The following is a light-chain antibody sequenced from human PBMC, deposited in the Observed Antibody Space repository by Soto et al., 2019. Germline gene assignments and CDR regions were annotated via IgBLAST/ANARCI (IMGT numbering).Light chain of an antibody. J-gene: IGLJ3*02. Sequence: QSVLTQPPSVSAAPRQKVTISCSGSSSNIGNNYVSWYQQLPGTAPKLLIYDNDQRPSGIPDRFSGSKSGTSATLGITGLQTGDEADYYCGTWDSSLSAWVFGGGTQLTVL. CDR2: DND. V-gene: IGLV1-51*01. CDR1: SSNIGNNY. CDR3: GTWDSSLSAWV.